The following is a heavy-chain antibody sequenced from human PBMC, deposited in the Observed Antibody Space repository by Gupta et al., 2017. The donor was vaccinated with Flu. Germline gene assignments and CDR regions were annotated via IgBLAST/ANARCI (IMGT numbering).Heavy chain of an antibody. V-gene: IGHV4-39*01. Sequence: QVQLQESGPGLAKPSETLSLTCSVSGGSVSSNVYYWGRIRQPPGKGLEWIGTISYSGSTFYNPSLTSRVTTSMDASKNQFSLNLRSVTAADTAVYYCARRQAGYTFDYWGQGTLVTVSS. CDR3: ARRQAGYTFDY. J-gene: IGHJ4*02. CDR2: ISYSGST. D-gene: IGHD5-12*01. CDR1: GGSVSSNVYY.